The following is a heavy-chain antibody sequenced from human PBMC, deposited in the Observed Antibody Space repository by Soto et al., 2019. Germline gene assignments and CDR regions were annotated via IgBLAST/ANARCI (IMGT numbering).Heavy chain of an antibody. D-gene: IGHD6-19*01. V-gene: IGHV1-18*01. J-gene: IGHJ6*03. CDR3: TEDRRVDTPVAGNTHCNLHMDV. CDR1: GYSFTNYG. CDR2: ISAYNGNT. Sequence: QDQLVQSGVEVKKPGASVKVSCKASGYSFTNYGITWVRQAPGQGFEWMGWISAYNGNTNYAQKFKGRVTMTTDASTSKGYVECGVLRNDGPAVNYCTEDRRVDTPVAGNTHCNLHMDVWGKGTTITVSS.